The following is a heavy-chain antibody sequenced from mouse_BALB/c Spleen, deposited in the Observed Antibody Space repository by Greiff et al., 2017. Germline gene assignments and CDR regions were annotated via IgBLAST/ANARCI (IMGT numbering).Heavy chain of an antibody. CDR3: TRDLNYYGKY. Sequence: QVQLQQSGAELVRPGSSVKISCKASGYAFSSYWMNWVKQRPGQGLEWIGQIYPGDGDTNYNGKFKGKSTLTADKSSSTAYMQLSSLTSKDSAVYFRTRDLNYYGKYWGQGTTLTVSS. J-gene: IGHJ2*01. D-gene: IGHD2-1*01. CDR1: GYAFSSYW. V-gene: IGHV1-80*01. CDR2: IYPGDGDT.